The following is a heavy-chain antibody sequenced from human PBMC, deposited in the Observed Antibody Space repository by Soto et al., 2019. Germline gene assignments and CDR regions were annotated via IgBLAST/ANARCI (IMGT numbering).Heavy chain of an antibody. Sequence: SETLSLTGTVSCGSISSSSYYWGWIRQPPGKGLEWIGSIYYSVSTYYNPSLKSRVTISVDTSKNQFSLKLSSVTAADTAVYYCARLPEMATIRAYYYYGMDVWGQGTTVTVSS. CDR3: ARLPEMATIRAYYYYGMDV. V-gene: IGHV4-39*01. CDR1: CGSISSSSYY. J-gene: IGHJ6*02. CDR2: IYYSVST. D-gene: IGHD5-12*01.